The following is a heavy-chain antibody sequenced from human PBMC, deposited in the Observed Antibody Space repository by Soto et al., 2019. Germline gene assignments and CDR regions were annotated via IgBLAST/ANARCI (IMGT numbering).Heavy chain of an antibody. Sequence: QVQLVQSGAEVKKPGSSVKVSCKASGGTFGSYAISWVRQAPGQGLEWMGGIIPIPGTANYAQKFQGRVTIAADESTRTAYMELSSVRSEDTAVYYCARSQGSSTSLEIYYYYYYGMDVWGQGTTVTVSS. CDR3: ARSQGSSTSLEIYYYYYYGMDV. J-gene: IGHJ6*02. V-gene: IGHV1-69*01. CDR2: IIPIPGTA. D-gene: IGHD2-2*01. CDR1: GGTFGSYA.